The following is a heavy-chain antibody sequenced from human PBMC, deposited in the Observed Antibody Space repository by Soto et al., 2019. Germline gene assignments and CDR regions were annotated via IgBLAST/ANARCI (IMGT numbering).Heavy chain of an antibody. J-gene: IGHJ5*02. CDR2: FDPEDGET. V-gene: IGHV1-24*01. CDR1: GYTLTELS. Sequence: ASVKVSCKVSGYTLTELSMHWVRQAPGKGLEWMGGFDPEDGETIYAQKFQGRVNMTEDTSTDTAYMELSSLRSEDTAVYYFATAAYNYYGSGSYYNWWFDPWGQGTLVTVSS. CDR3: ATAAYNYYGSGSYYNWWFDP. D-gene: IGHD3-10*01.